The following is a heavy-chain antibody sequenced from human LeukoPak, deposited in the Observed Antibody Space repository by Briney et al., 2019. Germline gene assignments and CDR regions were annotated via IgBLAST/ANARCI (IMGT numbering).Heavy chain of an antibody. D-gene: IGHD4-11*01. CDR1: GFTFGDYA. J-gene: IGHJ4*02. V-gene: IGHV3-49*04. Sequence: QPGRSLRLSCTASGFTFGDYAMSWVRQAPGKGLEWVGFIRSKAYGGTTEYAASVKGRFTISRDDSKSIAYLQMNSLKTEGTAVYYCTRDRYSFDYWGQGTLVTVPS. CDR2: IRSKAYGGTT. CDR3: TRDRYSFDY.